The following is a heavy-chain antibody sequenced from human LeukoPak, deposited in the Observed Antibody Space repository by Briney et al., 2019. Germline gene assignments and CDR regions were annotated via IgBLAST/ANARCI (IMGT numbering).Heavy chain of an antibody. Sequence: PSETLSLTCTVSGGSIRYYYWSWIRQSPGKGLEWIGYIYYNGSTIYNPSLKSRVTISVDMSKNQFSLKMSSVTAADTAVYYCARKGGLFDYWGQGRLVTVSS. CDR1: GGSIRYYY. CDR3: ARKGGLFDY. J-gene: IGHJ4*02. CDR2: IYYNGST. D-gene: IGHD2-15*01. V-gene: IGHV4-59*01.